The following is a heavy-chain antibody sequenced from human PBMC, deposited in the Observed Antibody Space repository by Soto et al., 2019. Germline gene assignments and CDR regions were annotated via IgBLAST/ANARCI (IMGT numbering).Heavy chain of an antibody. CDR1: GYIFANDW. J-gene: IGHJ4*02. CDR3: ARRVAAHPYFDF. V-gene: IGHV5-51*01. D-gene: IGHD6-6*01. CDR2: ILPGDSDT. Sequence: GESLKISCKGSGYIFANDWIAWVRQMPGKGLEWMGIILPGDSDTRYSPSFQGQVTISADKSINTAYLQWSSLKASDTAVYYCARRVAAHPYFDFWGQGALVTVSS.